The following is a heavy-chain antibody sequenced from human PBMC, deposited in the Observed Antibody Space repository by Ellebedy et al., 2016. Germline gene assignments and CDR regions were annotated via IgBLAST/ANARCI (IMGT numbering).Heavy chain of an antibody. Sequence: GGSLRLSXAASGFTFDDYAMHWVRQAPGKGLEWVSGISWNSGSIGYADSVKGRFTISRDNAKNSLYLQMNSLRAEDTALYYCAKAIYEWSHFDYWGQGTLVTVSS. CDR1: GFTFDDYA. CDR3: AKAIYEWSHFDY. D-gene: IGHD2-8*01. CDR2: ISWNSGSI. V-gene: IGHV3-9*01. J-gene: IGHJ4*02.